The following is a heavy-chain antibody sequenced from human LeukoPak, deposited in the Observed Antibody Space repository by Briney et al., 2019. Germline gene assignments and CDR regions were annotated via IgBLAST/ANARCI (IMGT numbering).Heavy chain of an antibody. V-gene: IGHV1-2*02. Sequence: ASVKVSCKASGYTFTGYYMHWVRQAPGQGLEWMGWINPNSGVTNYAQKFQGRVTMTRDTSISTVYMELSSVTAADTAVYYCAIGGSYGMDVWGQGTTVTVSS. J-gene: IGHJ6*02. CDR2: INPNSGVT. CDR1: GYTFTGYY. D-gene: IGHD3-16*01. CDR3: AIGGSYGMDV.